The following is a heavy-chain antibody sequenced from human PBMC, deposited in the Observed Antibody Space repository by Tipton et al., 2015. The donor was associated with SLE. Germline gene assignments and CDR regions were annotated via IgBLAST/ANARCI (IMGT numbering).Heavy chain of an antibody. Sequence: TLSLTCTVSGGSISSSSYYWGWIRQPPGKGLVWIGSIYYSGSTFYNPSLKSRGTISVDTSKNQFSLKLSSVTAADTAVYYCARTNLQGSLVDWYFDLWGRGTLVTVSS. CDR3: ARTNLQGSLVDWYFDL. J-gene: IGHJ2*01. CDR2: IYYSGST. CDR1: GGSISSSSYY. V-gene: IGHV4-39*01. D-gene: IGHD5-24*01.